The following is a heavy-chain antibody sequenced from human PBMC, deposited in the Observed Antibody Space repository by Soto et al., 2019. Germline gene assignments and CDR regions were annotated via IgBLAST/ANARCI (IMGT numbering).Heavy chain of an antibody. D-gene: IGHD3-10*02. J-gene: IGHJ6*02. Sequence: QVQLVQSGAEVKKPGSSLRVSCKASGGSFRSYAFSWVRQAPGQRLEWMGGVIPMFCTPKNAQKFQTRITIGADEFTRTVYMELSSLTSEDTAIYYCARAYDVRSGNYYGMDVWGQGTTVTVSS. CDR2: VIPMFCTP. CDR1: GGSFRSYA. V-gene: IGHV1-69*01. CDR3: ARAYDVRSGNYYGMDV.